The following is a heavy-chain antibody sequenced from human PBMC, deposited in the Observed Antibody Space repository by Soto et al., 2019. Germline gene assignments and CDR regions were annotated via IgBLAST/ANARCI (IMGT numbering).Heavy chain of an antibody. CDR2: ISYDGSNK. Sequence: GGSLRLSCAASGFTFSSYAMHWVRQAPGKGLEWVAVISYDGSNKYYADSVKGRFTISRDNSKNTLYLQMNSLRAEDTAVYYCARTAIVGATTSYYGMDVWGQGTTATVSS. D-gene: IGHD1-26*01. J-gene: IGHJ6*02. CDR1: GFTFSSYA. V-gene: IGHV3-30-3*01. CDR3: ARTAIVGATTSYYGMDV.